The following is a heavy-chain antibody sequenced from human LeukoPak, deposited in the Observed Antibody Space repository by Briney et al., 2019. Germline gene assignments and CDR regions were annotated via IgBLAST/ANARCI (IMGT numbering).Heavy chain of an antibody. Sequence: GGSLRLSCTASGFTFSSYVMHWFRQAPGKGLEYVSAISSNGDSTYYVNSVKGRFTISRDNSKNTLYLQMGSLRAEDMAVYYCARGIRGYSGYDYWGQGTLVTVSS. CDR2: ISSNGDST. CDR1: GFTFSSYV. D-gene: IGHD5-12*01. J-gene: IGHJ4*02. CDR3: ARGIRGYSGYDY. V-gene: IGHV3-64*01.